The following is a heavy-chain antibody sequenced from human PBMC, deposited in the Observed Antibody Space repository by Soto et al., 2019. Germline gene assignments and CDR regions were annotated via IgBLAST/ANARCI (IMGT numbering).Heavy chain of an antibody. CDR3: ARGEQYSGRIFDY. J-gene: IGHJ4*01. D-gene: IGHD1-26*01. V-gene: IGHV6-1*01. CDR2: TYYRSKWYY. Sequence: PSQTLSRTCAITGDSVSSNSAGWSWVRQSPSRGLEWLGRTYYRSKWYYEYAVSVRGRITINPDTSKNQYSLQLNSVTPEDTAVYFCARGEQYSGRIFDYWGQGTLVTVSS. CDR1: GDSVSSNSAG.